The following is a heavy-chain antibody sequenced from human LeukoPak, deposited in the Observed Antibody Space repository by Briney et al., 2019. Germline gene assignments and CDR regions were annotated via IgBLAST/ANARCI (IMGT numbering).Heavy chain of an antibody. D-gene: IGHD2-15*01. CDR2: INPSGGST. CDR1: GYTFTSYY. V-gene: IGHV1-46*01. J-gene: IGHJ6*03. CDR3: ARDSGSSLYYYYYYMDV. Sequence: HRASVTVSCKASGYTFTSYYMHWVRQAPGQGLEWMGIINPSGGSTSYAQKFQGRVTMTRDMSTSTVYMELSSLRSEDTAVYYCARDSGSSLYYYYYYMDVWGKGTTVTVSS.